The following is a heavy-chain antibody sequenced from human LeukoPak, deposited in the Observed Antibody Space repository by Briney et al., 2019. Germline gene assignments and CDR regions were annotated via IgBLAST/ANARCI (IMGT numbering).Heavy chain of an antibody. Sequence: GGSLRLSCAPSGFIFSSDGMIWVRQAPGKGLEWVSSISSTGAYIYYADSLKGRFTISRDNAKNSLYLQMNSLRADDTAVYYCARGLAAAGTRGPYWGQGTLVTVSS. CDR2: ISSTGAYI. CDR3: ARGLAAAGTRGPY. CDR1: GFIFSSDG. D-gene: IGHD6-13*01. V-gene: IGHV3-21*01. J-gene: IGHJ4*02.